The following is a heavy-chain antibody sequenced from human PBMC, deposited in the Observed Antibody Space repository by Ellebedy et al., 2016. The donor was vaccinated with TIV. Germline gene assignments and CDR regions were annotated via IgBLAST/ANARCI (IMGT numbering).Heavy chain of an antibody. CDR1: GFMFSSYA. CDR2: ISYDANNK. V-gene: IGHV3-30*18. CDR3: AKEISAKSSNGWPLDY. Sequence: GESLKISCAATGFMFSSYAMTWVRQAPGKGLEWVALISYDANNKYYADSVKGRFTISRDNSKNTLYLQMDSLRVEDTSVYYCAKEISAKSSNGWPLDYWGQGTLVTVSS. J-gene: IGHJ4*02. D-gene: IGHD6-19*01.